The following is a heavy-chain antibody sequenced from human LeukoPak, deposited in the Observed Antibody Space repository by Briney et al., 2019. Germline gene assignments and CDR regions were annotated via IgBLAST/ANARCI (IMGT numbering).Heavy chain of an antibody. CDR3: ARDAQRGFDYSNSLKN. J-gene: IGHJ4*01. CDR2: TWSDATNR. Sequence: PGGSLRLSCAASGFIFSHHGMHWVRQAPGKGLEWVAVTWSDATNRFYADSVKGRFTISRDNSQNAVFLQMNSLRVNDTAIYYCARDAQRGFDYSNSLKNWGYGTLVTVSS. V-gene: IGHV3-33*01. CDR1: GFIFSHHG. D-gene: IGHD4-11*01.